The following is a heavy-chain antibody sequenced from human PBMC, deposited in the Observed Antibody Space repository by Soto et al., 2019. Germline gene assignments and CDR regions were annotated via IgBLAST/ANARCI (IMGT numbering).Heavy chain of an antibody. CDR3: ARGWTVNIPYYYYGMDV. CDR1: GYTFTSYG. CDR2: ISAYNGNT. J-gene: IGHJ6*02. Sequence: SLKVSCKASGYTFTSYGISWVRQAPGQGLEWMGWISAYNGNTNYAQKLQGRVTMTTDTSTSTAYMELRSLRSDDTAVYYCARGWTVNIPYYYYGMDVWGQGTTVTVSS. V-gene: IGHV1-18*01. D-gene: IGHD4-17*01.